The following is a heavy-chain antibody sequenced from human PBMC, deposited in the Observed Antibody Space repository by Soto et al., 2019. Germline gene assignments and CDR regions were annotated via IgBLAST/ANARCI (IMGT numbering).Heavy chain of an antibody. CDR2: IYYSGST. CDR3: ARDRIAAAGTGWFDP. V-gene: IGHV4-61*01. D-gene: IGHD6-13*01. Sequence: QVQLQEPGPGLVKPSETLSLTCTVSGGSVSSGSYYWSWIRQPPGKGLEWIGYIYYSGSTNYNPSLKSRVTLSVDTSKNQFALKLSSVTAADTAVYYCARDRIAAAGTGWFDPWGQGTLVTVSS. J-gene: IGHJ5*02. CDR1: GGSVSSGSYY.